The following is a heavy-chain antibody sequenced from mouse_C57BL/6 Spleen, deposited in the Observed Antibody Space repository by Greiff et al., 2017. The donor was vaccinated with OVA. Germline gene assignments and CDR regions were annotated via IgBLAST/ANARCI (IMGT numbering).Heavy chain of an antibody. J-gene: IGHJ3*01. CDR2: IRSKSNNYAT. CDR3: VRQIRDGQFAY. CDR1: GFSFNTYA. V-gene: IGHV10-1*01. D-gene: IGHD3-1*01. Sequence: EVQLVESGGGLVQPKGSLKLSCAASGFSFNTYAMNWVRQAPGKGLEWVARIRSKSNNYATYYADSVKDRFTISRDDSESMLYLQMNNLKTEDTAMYYCVRQIRDGQFAYWGQGTLVTVSA.